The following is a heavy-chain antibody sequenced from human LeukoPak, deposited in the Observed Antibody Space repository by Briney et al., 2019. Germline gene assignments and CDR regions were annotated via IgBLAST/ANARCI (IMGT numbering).Heavy chain of an antibody. Sequence: PSETLSLTCTVSGGSINSGSYYWSWIRQPAGKGLEWIGRIYTSGSTNYNPSLKSRVTISVDTSKNQFSLKLSSVTAADTAVYYCARSTIAVAGIFDYWGQGTLVTVSS. V-gene: IGHV4-61*02. J-gene: IGHJ4*02. CDR2: IYTSGST. CDR1: GGSINSGSYY. CDR3: ARSTIAVAGIFDY. D-gene: IGHD6-19*01.